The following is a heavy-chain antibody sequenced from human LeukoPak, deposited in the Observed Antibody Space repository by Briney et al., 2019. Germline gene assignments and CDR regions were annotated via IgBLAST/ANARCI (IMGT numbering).Heavy chain of an antibody. J-gene: IGHJ4*02. Sequence: SETLSLTCTVSGGSISSYYWSWIRQPPGKGLEWIGYIYYSGSTNYNPSLKSRVTIPVDTSKNQFSLKLSSVTAADTAVYYCARLGSGSYRYYFDYWGQGTLVTVSS. CDR3: ARLGSGSYRYYFDY. D-gene: IGHD1-26*01. CDR1: GGSISSYY. V-gene: IGHV4-59*08. CDR2: IYYSGST.